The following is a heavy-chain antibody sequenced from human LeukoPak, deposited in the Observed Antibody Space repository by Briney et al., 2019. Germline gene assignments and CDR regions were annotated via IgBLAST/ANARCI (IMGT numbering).Heavy chain of an antibody. CDR3: AKVGYVAAAGHFDY. CDR1: GFTFSSYG. J-gene: IGHJ4*02. Sequence: GGSLRLSCAASGFTFSSYGMHWVRQAPGKGLEWVAVTWYDGSNKYYADSVKGRFTISRDNSKNTLYLQMNSLRAEDTAVYYCAKVGYVAAAGHFDYWGQGTLVTVSS. CDR2: TWYDGSNK. V-gene: IGHV3-33*06. D-gene: IGHD6-13*01.